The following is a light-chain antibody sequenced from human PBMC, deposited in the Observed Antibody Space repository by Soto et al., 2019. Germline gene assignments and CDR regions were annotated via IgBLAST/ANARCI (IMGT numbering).Light chain of an antibody. V-gene: IGLV2-8*01. CDR2: EVT. J-gene: IGLJ1*01. Sequence: QSARTQPPSASGSPGQSVTISCNGTSSDVGGYKFVSWYQQHPGKVPKLIIYEVTKRPSGVPDRFSGSKSGNTASLTVSGLQAEDEADYYCSSYGGSNNRYVFGTGTKLTVL. CDR3: SSYGGSNNRYV. CDR1: SSDVGGYKF.